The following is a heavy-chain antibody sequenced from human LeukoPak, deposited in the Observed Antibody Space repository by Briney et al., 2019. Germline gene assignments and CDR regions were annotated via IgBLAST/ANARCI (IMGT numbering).Heavy chain of an antibody. D-gene: IGHD3-10*01. CDR1: GGTFSSYA. J-gene: IGHJ3*01. Sequence: SVKVSCKASGGTFSSYAISWVRQAPGQGLEWMGRIIPILGIANYAQKFQGRVTITADKSTSTAYMELSSLRSEDTAVYYCARDYGSGSYGGAFDVWGQGTMVTVSS. CDR2: IIPILGIA. CDR3: ARDYGSGSYGGAFDV. V-gene: IGHV1-69*04.